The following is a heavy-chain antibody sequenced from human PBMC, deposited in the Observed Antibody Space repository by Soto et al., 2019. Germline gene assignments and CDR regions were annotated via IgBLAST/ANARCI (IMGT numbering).Heavy chain of an antibody. CDR2: INHSGST. D-gene: IGHD6-19*01. J-gene: IGHJ4*02. V-gene: IGHV4-34*01. Sequence: PSDTLSLTCAVYGGSFSGYYWSWVRQPPGKGPEWIGEINHSGSTNYTPSLKSRVTISIDTSKNQFSLKLSSVTAADTAVYYCARRFNSSGWPNHDTFDYWGQGTRVTVSS. CDR1: GGSFSGYY. CDR3: ARRFNSSGWPNHDTFDY.